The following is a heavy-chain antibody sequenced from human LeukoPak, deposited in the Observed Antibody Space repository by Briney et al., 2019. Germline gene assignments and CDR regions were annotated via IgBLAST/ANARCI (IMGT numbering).Heavy chain of an antibody. D-gene: IGHD6-19*01. CDR2: IYYSGST. CDR1: GGSISSYY. V-gene: IGHV4-59*01. CDR3: ARGGAVPN. Sequence: SETLSLTCTVSGGSISSYYWSWVRQPPGKGREWIGYIYYSGSTNYNPSLKSRVTISVHTSNNQFSLKLTSVTAADTAVYYCARGGAVPNWGQGTLVTVSS. J-gene: IGHJ4*02.